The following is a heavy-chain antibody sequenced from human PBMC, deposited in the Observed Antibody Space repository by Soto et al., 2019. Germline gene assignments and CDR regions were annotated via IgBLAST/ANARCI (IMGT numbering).Heavy chain of an antibody. CDR2: VYSDGGT. Sequence: EVQVVESGGGLVQPGGSLRLSCTASGFTVSSYYMSWVRQAPGKGLEWVSVVYSDGGTNYADSVKGRFTMSRDNSKNTVYLQMNSLRAEDTAIYYCVKDPWDYWDQRTLVTVSS. V-gene: IGHV3-66*01. CDR1: GFTVSSYY. CDR3: VKDPWDY. J-gene: IGHJ4*02.